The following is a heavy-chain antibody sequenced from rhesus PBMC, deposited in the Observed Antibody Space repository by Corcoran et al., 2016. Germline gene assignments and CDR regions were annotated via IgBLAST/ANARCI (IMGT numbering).Heavy chain of an antibody. CDR3: ARENFSSGWYPYYFDY. CDR2: ISGSSGST. D-gene: IGHD6-31*01. V-gene: IGHV4-165*01. CDR1: AGSFRGYY. J-gene: IGHJ4*01. Sequence: QVQLQESGPGLVKPSEPLSLPCAVSAGSFRGYYWAWLRPPPPTGMWGIGYISGSSGSTDYNPSLKSRVTISTDTSKNQCSLKLSSVTAADTAGYYCARENFSSGWYPYYFDYWGQGVLVTVSS.